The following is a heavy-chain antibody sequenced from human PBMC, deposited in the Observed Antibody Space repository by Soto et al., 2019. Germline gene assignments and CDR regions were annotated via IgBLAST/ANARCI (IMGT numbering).Heavy chain of an antibody. D-gene: IGHD3-10*01. CDR3: ASAYYGSGSYKYFQH. CDR1: GGSFSGYY. J-gene: IGHJ1*01. Sequence: SETLSLTCAVYGGSFSGYYWSWIRQPPGKGLEWIGEINHSGSTNYNPSLKSRVTISVYTSKNQFSLNLSSVTASDTAVYYCASAYYGSGSYKYFQHWGQGTLVTVSS. V-gene: IGHV4-34*01. CDR2: INHSGST.